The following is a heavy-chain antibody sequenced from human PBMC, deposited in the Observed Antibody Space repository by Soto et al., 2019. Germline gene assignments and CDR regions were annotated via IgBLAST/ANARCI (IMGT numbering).Heavy chain of an antibody. CDR3: ARGDQYYYGSGSPYYMDV. V-gene: IGHV4-59*01. CDR2: IYYSGST. J-gene: IGHJ6*03. D-gene: IGHD3-10*01. Sequence: SETLSLTCTVSGGSISSYYWSWIRQPPGKGLEWIGYIYYSGSTNYNPSLKSRVTISVDTSKNQFSLKLSSVTAADTAVYYCARGDQYYYGSGSPYYMDVWGKGTTVTVSS. CDR1: GGSISSYY.